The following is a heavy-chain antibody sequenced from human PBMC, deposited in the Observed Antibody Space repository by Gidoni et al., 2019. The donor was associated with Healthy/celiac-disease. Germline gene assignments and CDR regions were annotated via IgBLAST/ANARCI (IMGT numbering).Heavy chain of an antibody. CDR1: GVTFSSYG. Sequence: QVQLVESGGGVVQPGRSLRLSCAASGVTFSSYGMHWVRQAPGKGLELVAVISYDGSNKSYADSVKGRFTISRDNSKNTLYLQMNSLRAEDTAVYYCAKERYNWNYCFDVWGQGTTVTVSS. V-gene: IGHV3-30*18. CDR2: ISYDGSNK. D-gene: IGHD1-7*01. CDR3: AKERYNWNYCFDV. J-gene: IGHJ6*02.